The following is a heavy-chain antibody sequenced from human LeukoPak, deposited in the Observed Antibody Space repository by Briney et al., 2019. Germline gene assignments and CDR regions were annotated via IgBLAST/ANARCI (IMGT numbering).Heavy chain of an antibody. D-gene: IGHD4-17*01. CDR3: ASRATVPPYNWFDP. Sequence: GESLNISCKGSGYTFISNWITWVRQMPGKGLEWMGRIDPSDSYTNYSPSFQGHVAISADKSTSTAYLQWSSLKASDTAMYYCASRATVPPYNWFDPWGLGTLVTVSS. V-gene: IGHV5-10-1*01. CDR2: IDPSDSYT. J-gene: IGHJ5*02. CDR1: GYTFISNW.